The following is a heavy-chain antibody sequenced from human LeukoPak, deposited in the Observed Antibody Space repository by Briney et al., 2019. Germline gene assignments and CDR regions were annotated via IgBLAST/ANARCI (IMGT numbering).Heavy chain of an antibody. V-gene: IGHV4-38-2*02. CDR1: GYSISSGYY. Sequence: SETLSLTCTVSGYSISSGYYWGWIRQPPGKGLEWIGSIYHSGSTYYNPSLKSRVTISVDTSKNQFSLKLSSVTAADTAVYYCASLEGYYYDSRIDYWGQGTLVTASS. D-gene: IGHD3-22*01. CDR3: ASLEGYYYDSRIDY. CDR2: IYHSGST. J-gene: IGHJ4*02.